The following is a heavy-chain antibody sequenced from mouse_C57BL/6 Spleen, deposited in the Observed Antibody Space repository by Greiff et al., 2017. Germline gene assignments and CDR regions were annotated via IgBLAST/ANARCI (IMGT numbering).Heavy chain of an antibody. CDR3: ARGGASIPRFAY. J-gene: IGHJ3*01. CDR1: GYTFTDYN. CDR2: IYPNNGGT. Sequence: EVQLQQSGPELVKPGASVKIPCKASGYTFTDYNMDWVKQSHGKSLEWIGDIYPNNGGTIYNQKFKGKATLTVDKSSSTAYMELRSLASEDTAVYYCARGGASIPRFAYWGQGTRVTVSA. V-gene: IGHV1-18*01. D-gene: IGHD6-1*01.